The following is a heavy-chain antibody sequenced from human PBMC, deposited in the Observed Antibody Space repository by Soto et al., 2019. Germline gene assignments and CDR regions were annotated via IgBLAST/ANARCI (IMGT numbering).Heavy chain of an antibody. D-gene: IGHD3-9*01. CDR3: ARSVILSGGSYKGLIRLHYFDT. V-gene: IGHV1-18*01. J-gene: IGHJ4*02. Sequence: ASVKVSCKASGYTFTSYGISWVRQAPGQGREWMGWISAYNGNTNYAQKLQGRVTMTTDTSTSTAYMELRSLRSDDTAMHYCARSVILSGGSYKGLIRLHYFDTWGPGTLVTVSS. CDR1: GYTFTSYG. CDR2: ISAYNGNT.